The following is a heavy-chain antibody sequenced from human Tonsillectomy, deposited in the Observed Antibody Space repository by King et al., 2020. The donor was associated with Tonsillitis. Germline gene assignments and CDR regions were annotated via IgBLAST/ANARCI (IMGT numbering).Heavy chain of an antibody. V-gene: IGHV2-70*11. J-gene: IGHJ6*02. CDR1: GFSLSASGMC. Sequence: VTLKESGPALVKPTQTLKLTCTFSGFSLSASGMCVSWIRQPPGKALEWLARIDWDEDKYYSTSLKTRLTISKDTSKNQVVLTVTNMDTVDTATYYCARTWAGIALHTHYYYAMDVWGQGTTVTVSS. CDR2: IDWDEDK. CDR3: ARTWAGIALHTHYYYAMDV. D-gene: IGHD6-13*01.